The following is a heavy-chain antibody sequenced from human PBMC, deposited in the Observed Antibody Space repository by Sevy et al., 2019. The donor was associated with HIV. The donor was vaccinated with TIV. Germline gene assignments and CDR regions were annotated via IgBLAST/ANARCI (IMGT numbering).Heavy chain of an antibody. J-gene: IGHJ6*02. D-gene: IGHD3-10*01. Sequence: GGSLRLSCAAGGFILRNYGMHWVRQAPGKGLEWVAVIWYDGSNEYYGDSVKGRFTISRDNSKNTLFLQLNSLRVEDTAVYYCARDLGLGFGELSDYYGMDVWGQGTTVTVSS. CDR2: IWYDGSNE. CDR1: GFILRNYG. V-gene: IGHV3-33*01. CDR3: ARDLGLGFGELSDYYGMDV.